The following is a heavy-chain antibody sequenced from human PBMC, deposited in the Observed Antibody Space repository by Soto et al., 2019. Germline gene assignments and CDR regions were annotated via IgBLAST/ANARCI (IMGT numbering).Heavy chain of an antibody. Sequence: PXGSLRLSCESSGFTLRNYSMTWIRQAPGKGLEWVSLISANDVGTYYAESVKTRFTISTDQSRNAVYLQMDSLRADDTAIYYCAKAKKDYNWDNRPPFDYWGHGTLVTVSS. J-gene: IGHJ4*01. D-gene: IGHD1-20*01. CDR1: GFTLRNYS. CDR3: AKAKKDYNWDNRPPFDY. CDR2: ISANDVGT. V-gene: IGHV3-23*01.